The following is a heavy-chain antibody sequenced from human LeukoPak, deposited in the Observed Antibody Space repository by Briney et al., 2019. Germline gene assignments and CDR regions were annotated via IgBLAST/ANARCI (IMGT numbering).Heavy chain of an antibody. D-gene: IGHD3-22*01. CDR1: GFTFSSYG. CDR2: IRYDGSNK. CDR3: AKIGLYDSSGYYYRPIGAFDI. J-gene: IGHJ3*02. Sequence: GGSLRLSCAASGFTFSSYGMHWVRQAPGKGLEWVAFIRYDGSNKYYADSVEGRFTISRDNSKNTLYLQMNSLRAEDTAVYYCAKIGLYDSSGYYYRPIGAFDIWGQGTMVTVSS. V-gene: IGHV3-30*02.